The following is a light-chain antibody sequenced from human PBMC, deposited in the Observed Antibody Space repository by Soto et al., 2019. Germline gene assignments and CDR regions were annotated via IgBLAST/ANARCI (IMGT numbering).Light chain of an antibody. CDR1: QSVSSNN. J-gene: IGKJ2*01. V-gene: IGKV3-20*01. Sequence: EIVLTQSPGTLSLSPGEGATLSCRASQSVSSNNLAWYQQKPGRAPRLLIYGAFNRASDIPHRFSGSGSGTDFTLTISRLEPEDFAVYYCQQFGSSPPYTFGQGTKVDIK. CDR3: QQFGSSPPYT. CDR2: GAF.